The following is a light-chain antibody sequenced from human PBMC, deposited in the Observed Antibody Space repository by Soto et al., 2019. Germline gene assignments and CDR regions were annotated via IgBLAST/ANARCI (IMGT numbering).Light chain of an antibody. V-gene: IGKV3-15*01. CDR2: SAS. Sequence: EIVMTQSPATLSVSQGERATLSCRASESVSSNLAWYQQKPGQAPRLLIYSASARATGIPARFGGSGSGTEFTLTISSLQSEDFAVYYCQQYNKWPLTFGGGTKVEIK. J-gene: IGKJ4*01. CDR3: QQYNKWPLT. CDR1: ESVSSN.